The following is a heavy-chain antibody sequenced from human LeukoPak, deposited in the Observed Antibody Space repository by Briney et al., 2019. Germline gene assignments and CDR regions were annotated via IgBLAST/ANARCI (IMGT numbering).Heavy chain of an antibody. J-gene: IGHJ4*02. V-gene: IGHV3-48*03. CDR3: ASTYYYDSSGYSHFDY. D-gene: IGHD3-22*01. CDR2: ISSSGSTI. CDR1: GFTFSSYE. Sequence: RPGGSLRLSCAASGFTFSSYEMNWVRQAPGKGLEWVSYISSSGSTIYYADSVKGRFTISRDNAKNSLYLQMNSLRAEDTAVYYCASTYYYDSSGYSHFDYWGQGTLVTVSS.